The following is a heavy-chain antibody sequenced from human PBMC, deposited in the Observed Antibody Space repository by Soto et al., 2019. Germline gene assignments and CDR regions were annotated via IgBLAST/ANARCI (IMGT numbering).Heavy chain of an antibody. Sequence: GGYPRLSCAASGFTFSSYAMHWVRQAPGKGLEWVAVISYDGSNKYYADSVKGRFTISRDNSKNTLYLQMNSLRAEDTAVYYCARGQFGELYPYTTNLYHYYGMAVRGQGTTVIVSS. CDR1: GFTFSSYA. V-gene: IGHV3-30-3*01. CDR2: ISYDGSNK. J-gene: IGHJ6*02. D-gene: IGHD3-10*01. CDR3: ARGQFGELYPYTTNLYHYYGMAV.